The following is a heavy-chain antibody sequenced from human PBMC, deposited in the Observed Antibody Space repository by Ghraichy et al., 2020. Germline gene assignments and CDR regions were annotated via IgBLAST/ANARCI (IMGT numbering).Heavy chain of an antibody. CDR2: ISSNGGST. V-gene: IGHV3-64*01. D-gene: IGHD4-17*01. CDR1: GFTFSSYA. Sequence: GSLRLSCAASGFTFSSYAMHWVRQAPGKGLEYVSAISSNGGSTYYANSVKGRFTISRDNSKNTLYLQMGSLRAEDMAVYYCAREDYGSVSYWGQGTLVTVSS. CDR3: AREDYGSVSY. J-gene: IGHJ4*02.